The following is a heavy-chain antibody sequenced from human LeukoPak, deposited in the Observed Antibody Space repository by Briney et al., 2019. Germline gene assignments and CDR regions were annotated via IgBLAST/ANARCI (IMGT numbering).Heavy chain of an antibody. CDR1: GGSISSGDYY. CDR3: ARRHCSGTSCYMDV. CDR2: IYYSGST. J-gene: IGHJ6*04. D-gene: IGHD2-2*01. V-gene: IGHV4-30-4*08. Sequence: SQTLSLTCTVSGGSISSGDYYWSWIRQPPGKGLEWIGYIYYSGSTYYNPSLKSRVTISVDTSKNQFSLKLSSVTAADTAVYYCARRHCSGTSCYMDVWGKGTTVTVSS.